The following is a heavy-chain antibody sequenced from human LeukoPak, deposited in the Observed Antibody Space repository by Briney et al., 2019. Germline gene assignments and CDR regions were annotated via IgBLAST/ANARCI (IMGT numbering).Heavy chain of an antibody. J-gene: IGHJ4*02. D-gene: IGHD6-19*01. CDR1: GFTFSSYA. CDR3: ARKDSSGWYVWDY. Sequence: GGSLRLSCAASGFTFSSYAMSWVRQAPGKGLEGVSVIYSGGSTYYADSVKGRFTISRHNSKNTLYLQMNSLRAEDTAVYYCARKDSSGWYVWDYWGQGTLVTVSS. CDR2: IYSGGST. V-gene: IGHV3-53*04.